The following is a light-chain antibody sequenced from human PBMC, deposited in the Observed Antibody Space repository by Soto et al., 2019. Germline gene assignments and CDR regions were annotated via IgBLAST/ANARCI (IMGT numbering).Light chain of an antibody. V-gene: IGKV3-20*01. CDR2: SAS. Sequence: IVLTQSPGTLSLSPGERATLSCRASQSVSSSYLAWYQQKPGQAPRLLIYSASRRATGIPDRFSGSGSGTDFTLTIIRLEPEDFAVYYCQQYGSSPPITFGQGTRLEIK. CDR1: QSVSSSY. J-gene: IGKJ5*01. CDR3: QQYGSSPPIT.